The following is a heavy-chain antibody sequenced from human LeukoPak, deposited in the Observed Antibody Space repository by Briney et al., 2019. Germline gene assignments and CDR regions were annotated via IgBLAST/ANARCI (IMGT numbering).Heavy chain of an antibody. CDR3: ATTTIVAPGTTGGYYFDY. V-gene: IGHV4-59*08. D-gene: IGHD6-13*01. CDR1: GVSMSSYY. J-gene: IGHJ4*02. CDR2: IYFSGST. Sequence: SETLSLTCTVSGVSMSSYYWSWLRQPPGKGLEWIGYIYFSGSTNYNPSLKSRVTISADTSKNQFSLKLSSVTAADTAVYYCATTTIVAPGTTGGYYFDYWGQGTLVTVSS.